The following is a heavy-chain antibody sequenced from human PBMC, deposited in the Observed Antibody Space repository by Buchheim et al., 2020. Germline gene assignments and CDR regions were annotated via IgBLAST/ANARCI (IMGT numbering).Heavy chain of an antibody. V-gene: IGHV3-23*04. CDR3: AKSDDYGDYMFNGY. J-gene: IGHJ4*02. CDR1: GFTFSKVG. Sequence: EVKLVESGGTLIEPGKSLTLSCVTSGFTFSKVGLTWVRQAPGKGLEWVSAISGSGGSTYYADSVKGRFTISRDNSKNTLYLQMNSLRAEDTAVYYCAKSDDYGDYMFNGYWGQGTL. D-gene: IGHD4-17*01. CDR2: ISGSGGST.